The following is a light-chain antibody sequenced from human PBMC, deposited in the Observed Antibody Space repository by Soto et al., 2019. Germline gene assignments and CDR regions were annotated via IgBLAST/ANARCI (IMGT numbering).Light chain of an antibody. V-gene: IGKV3-20*01. CDR1: QSVRSSY. CDR3: HQYGSSPQT. CDR2: AAS. J-gene: IGKJ1*01. Sequence: ETVLTQSPGTLSLSPGERATLSCRASQSVRSSYIAWFQQRPGQAPRLLIHAASTRATGIPDRFRGSGSGTDFTLTISRLEPVDFAVYYCHQYGSSPQTFGQGTKVEIK.